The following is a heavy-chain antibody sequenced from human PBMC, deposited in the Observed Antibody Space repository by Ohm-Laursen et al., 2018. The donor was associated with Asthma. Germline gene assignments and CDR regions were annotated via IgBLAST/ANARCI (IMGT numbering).Heavy chain of an antibody. D-gene: IGHD3-22*01. CDR2: IWYDGSNK. CDR3: ARDGSRLYYYDSSGYLDY. V-gene: IGHV3-33*01. Sequence: SSLRLSCTASGFTFSSYGMHWVRQAPGKGLEWVAVIWYDGSNKYYADSVKGRFTISRDNSKNTLYLQMNSLRAEDTAVYYCARDGSRLYYYDSSGYLDYWGQGTLVTVSS. CDR1: GFTFSSYG. J-gene: IGHJ4*02.